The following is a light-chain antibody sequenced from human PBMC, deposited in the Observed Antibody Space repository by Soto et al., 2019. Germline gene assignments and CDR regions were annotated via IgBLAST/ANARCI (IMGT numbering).Light chain of an antibody. CDR2: KAS. CDR3: QQYNSYPWT. Sequence: DIQMTQSPFTLSASVGDRVTITCRASQSISSWLAWYQQKPGKAPKLLIYKASTLESGVPSNFSGSGSGTEFTLNISSLQPEDFATYYCQQYNSYPWTFGQGTQVDVK. V-gene: IGKV1-5*03. J-gene: IGKJ1*01. CDR1: QSISSW.